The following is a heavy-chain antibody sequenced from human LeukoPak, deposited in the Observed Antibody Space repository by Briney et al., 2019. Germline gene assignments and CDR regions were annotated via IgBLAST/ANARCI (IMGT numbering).Heavy chain of an antibody. Sequence: GGSLRLSCAASGFTFSSYSMNWVRQAPGKGLEWVSYISSSSSTIYYADSVKGRFTISRDNAKNSLYLQMNSLRAEDTAVYYCAKIGYGDHRDYYYYMDVWGKGTTVTVSS. CDR1: GFTFSSYS. CDR3: AKIGYGDHRDYYYYMDV. D-gene: IGHD4-17*01. J-gene: IGHJ6*03. V-gene: IGHV3-48*01. CDR2: ISSSSSTI.